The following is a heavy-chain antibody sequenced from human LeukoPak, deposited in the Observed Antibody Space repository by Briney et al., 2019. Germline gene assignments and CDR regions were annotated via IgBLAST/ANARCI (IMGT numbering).Heavy chain of an antibody. CDR2: SIPIFGTA. CDR3: ACPGIAVAGTEAYYYYYLHV. V-gene: IGHV1-69*01. J-gene: IGHJ6*03. CDR1: GGTFSSDA. Sequence: SVKVSCKASGGTFSSDAISCVRQAPGQGLEWMGGSIPIFGTANYAQKFQGRVTITAHESTSTAYMELSSLRSEDTAVYYCACPGIAVAGTEAYYYYYLHVWRKGPTVTISS. D-gene: IGHD6-19*01.